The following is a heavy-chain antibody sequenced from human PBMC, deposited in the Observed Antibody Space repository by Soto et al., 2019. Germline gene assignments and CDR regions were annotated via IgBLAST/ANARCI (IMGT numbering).Heavy chain of an antibody. J-gene: IGHJ6*02. CDR3: ARDRRAAAGHANYYYYGMDV. V-gene: IGHV1-69*08. CDR2: IIPILGIA. CDR1: GGTFSSYT. D-gene: IGHD6-13*01. Sequence: QVQLVQSGAEVKKPGSSVKVSCKASGGTFSSYTISWVRQAPGQGLEWMGRIIPILGIANYAQKFQGRVTNTADKSXXTXYIXLSSLRSEDTAVYYCARDRRAAAGHANYYYYGMDVWGQGTTVTVSS.